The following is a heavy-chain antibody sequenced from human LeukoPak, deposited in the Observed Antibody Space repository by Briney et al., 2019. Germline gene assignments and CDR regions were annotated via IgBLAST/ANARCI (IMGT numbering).Heavy chain of an antibody. J-gene: IGHJ3*02. Sequence: GGSLRLSCAASGVTFSRHDMHWVRQAPGKGLEWVAFIRYDGSKKYYADSVKGRFTVSRDNSKNTLYLQMNSLRGEDTAVYYCAKGSYYGFDDAFDIWGQGTMVTVSS. CDR1: GVTFSRHD. CDR3: AKGSYYGFDDAFDI. V-gene: IGHV3-30*02. CDR2: IRYDGSKK. D-gene: IGHD2/OR15-2a*01.